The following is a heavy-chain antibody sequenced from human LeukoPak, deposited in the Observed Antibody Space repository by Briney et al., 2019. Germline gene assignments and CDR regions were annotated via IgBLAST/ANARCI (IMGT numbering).Heavy chain of an antibody. CDR2: ISSSSSYI. V-gene: IGHV3-21*01. Sequence: GGSLRLSCAASGFTFSSYSMNWVRQAPGKGLEWVSSISSSSSYIYYADSVKGRFTISRDNAKNSLYLQMNSLRAEDTAVYYCARDYPYYYDSSGYYGYWGQGTLVTVSS. J-gene: IGHJ4*02. CDR1: GFTFSSYS. CDR3: ARDYPYYYDSSGYYGY. D-gene: IGHD3-22*01.